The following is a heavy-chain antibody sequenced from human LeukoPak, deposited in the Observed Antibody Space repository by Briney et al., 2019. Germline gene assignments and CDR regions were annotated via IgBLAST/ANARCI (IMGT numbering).Heavy chain of an antibody. CDR1: GFTVSSNY. CDR3: ARDNDSSGYYYFGYFQH. D-gene: IGHD3-22*01. J-gene: IGHJ1*01. V-gene: IGHV3-66*01. CDR2: IYSGGST. Sequence: GRSLRLSCAASGFTVSSNYMSWVRQAPGKGLEWVSVIYSGGSTYYADSVKGRFTISRDNSKNTLYLQMNSLRAEDTAVYYCARDNDSSGYYYFGYFQHWGQGTLVTVSS.